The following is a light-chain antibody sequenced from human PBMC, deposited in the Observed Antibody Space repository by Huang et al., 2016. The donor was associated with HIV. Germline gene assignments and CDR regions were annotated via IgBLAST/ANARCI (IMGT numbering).Light chain of an antibody. J-gene: IGKJ4*01. V-gene: IGKV3-15*01. CDR1: LRVSTN. CDR3: QQYDNWPLT. Sequence: ERVMTQSPATVSLSPGERATLSCRASLRVSTNLAWYQQRPGQAPRLLIYGASTRAMGIPARFSGGGSGAEFTLTISSLQSEDFAVYYCQQYDNWPLTFGGGTKVQIK. CDR2: GAS.